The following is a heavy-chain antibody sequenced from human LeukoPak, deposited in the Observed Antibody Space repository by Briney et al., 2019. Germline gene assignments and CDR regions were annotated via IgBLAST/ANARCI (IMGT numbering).Heavy chain of an antibody. CDR1: GYTFTSYG. CDR2: ISAYNGNT. CDR3: ARDARVLLWFGELFDY. V-gene: IGHV1-18*04. Sequence: ASVKVSCKASGYTFTSYGIRWVRQAPGQGLEWMGWISAYNGNTNYAQKLQGRVTMTTDTSTSTAYMELRSLRSDDTAVYYCARDARVLLWFGELFDYWGQGTLVTVSS. J-gene: IGHJ4*02. D-gene: IGHD3-10*01.